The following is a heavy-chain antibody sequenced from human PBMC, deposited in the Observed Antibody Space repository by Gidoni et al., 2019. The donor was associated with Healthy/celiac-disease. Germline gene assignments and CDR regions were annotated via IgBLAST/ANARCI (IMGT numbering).Heavy chain of an antibody. J-gene: IGHJ1*01. CDR3: ARAEYGDYVGSEH. D-gene: IGHD4-17*01. CDR2: IIPILGIA. V-gene: IGHV1-69*02. CDR1: GGTFSSYT. Sequence: QVQLVQSGAEVKKPGSSVEVSCKASGGTFSSYTISWVRQAPGQGLEWMGRIIPILGIANYAQKFQGRVTITADKSTSTAYMELSSLRSEDTAVYYCARAEYGDYVGSEHWGQGTLVTVSS.